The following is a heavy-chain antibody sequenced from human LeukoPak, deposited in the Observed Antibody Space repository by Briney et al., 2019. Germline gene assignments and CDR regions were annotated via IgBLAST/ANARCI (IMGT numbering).Heavy chain of an antibody. V-gene: IGHV3-30-3*01. CDR1: GFTFSSYA. Sequence: PGRSLRLSCAASGFTFSSYAMHWVRQAPGKGLEWVAVISYDGSNKYYADSVKGRFTISRDNSKNTLYLQMNSLRAEDTAVYYCARVPGSIAAAGLYYFDYWGQGTLVTVSS. D-gene: IGHD6-13*01. CDR2: ISYDGSNK. CDR3: ARVPGSIAAAGLYYFDY. J-gene: IGHJ4*02.